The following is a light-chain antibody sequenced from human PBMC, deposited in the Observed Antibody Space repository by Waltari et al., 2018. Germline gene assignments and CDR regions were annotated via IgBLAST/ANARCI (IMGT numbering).Light chain of an antibody. CDR2: KDS. Sequence: SYELTQPPSLSIYLGQTARITCSGDVLGEKYTHWYQQKPGQAPRLVIYKDSERPSGIPERFSGSTSGTKVTWTISGAQAEDEAEYHCQSTERSGAWVFGGGTKLTVL. CDR3: QSTERSGAWV. J-gene: IGLJ3*02. V-gene: IGLV3-25*03. CDR1: VLGEKY.